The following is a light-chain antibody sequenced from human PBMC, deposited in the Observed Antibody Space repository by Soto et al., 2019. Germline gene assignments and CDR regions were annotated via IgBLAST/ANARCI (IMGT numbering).Light chain of an antibody. V-gene: IGKV1-5*01. CDR1: QSISSW. CDR3: QQYNSYPT. Sequence: DIQMTQSPSTLSASVGDRVTITCRASQSISSWLAWYQQKPGKAPKLLIYDASSLESGVPSRFSGSGSGTEFTLTIRSLQPDDFATYYCQQYNSYPTFGQGTKVEIK. CDR2: DAS. J-gene: IGKJ1*01.